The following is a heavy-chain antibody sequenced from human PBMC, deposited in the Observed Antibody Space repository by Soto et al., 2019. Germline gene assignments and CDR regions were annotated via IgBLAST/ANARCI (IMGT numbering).Heavy chain of an antibody. V-gene: IGHV3-30-3*01. CDR2: ISYDGSNK. CDR3: ARGAGYCSGGSCSPANY. J-gene: IGHJ4*02. CDR1: GFTFSSYA. Sequence: QVQLVESGGGVVQPGRSLRLSCAASGFTFSSYAMHWVRQAPGKGLAWVAVISYDGSNKYYADSVKGRFTISRDNSKNTLYLQMNSLRAEDTAVYYCARGAGYCSGGSCSPANYWGQGTLVTVSS. D-gene: IGHD2-15*01.